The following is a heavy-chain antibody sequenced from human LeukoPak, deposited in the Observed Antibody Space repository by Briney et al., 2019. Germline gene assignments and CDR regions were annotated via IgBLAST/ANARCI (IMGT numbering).Heavy chain of an antibody. J-gene: IGHJ4*02. CDR1: GFPFNTYS. Sequence: GGSLRLSCMASGFPFNTYSMTWVRQAPGRGLEWVANLDPEGGDDFYLDSVKGRFSISRDNAKNSLYLLMTNLKVGDTAVYYCARDVLIGFWSGYSDFWGPGTLVAVAS. CDR3: ARDVLIGFWSGYSDF. D-gene: IGHD3-3*01. CDR2: LDPEGGDD. V-gene: IGHV3-7*01.